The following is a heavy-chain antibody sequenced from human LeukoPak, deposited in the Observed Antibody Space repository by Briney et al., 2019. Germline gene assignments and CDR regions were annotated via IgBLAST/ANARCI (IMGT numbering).Heavy chain of an antibody. J-gene: IGHJ4*02. Sequence: GRFTISRDNAKNSLYLQMNSLRAEDTAVYYCARQYCSGGSCLTYFDYWGQGTLVTVSS. V-gene: IGHV3-7*04. D-gene: IGHD2-15*01. CDR3: ARQYCSGGSCLTYFDY.